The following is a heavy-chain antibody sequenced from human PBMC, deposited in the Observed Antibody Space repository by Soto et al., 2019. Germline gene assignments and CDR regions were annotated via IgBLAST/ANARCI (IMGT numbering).Heavy chain of an antibody. CDR2: IYWDDDK. V-gene: IGHV2-5*02. J-gene: IGHJ3*02. CDR3: AHSGALGYCSGGSCYPAFDI. D-gene: IGHD2-15*01. CDR1: GFSLSTSGVG. Sequence: QITLKESGPTLVKPTQTLTLTCTFSGFSLSTSGVGVGWIRQPPGKALEWLALIYWDDDKRYSPSLKSRLTITKDTSKNQVVLTMTNMDPVDTATYYCAHSGALGYCSGGSCYPAFDIWGQGTMVTVSS.